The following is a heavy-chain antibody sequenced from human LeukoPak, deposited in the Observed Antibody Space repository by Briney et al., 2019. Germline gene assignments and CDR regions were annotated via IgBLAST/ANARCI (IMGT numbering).Heavy chain of an antibody. D-gene: IGHD2-2*01. CDR1: GFTFSSYS. Sequence: GGSLRLSCAASGFTFSSYSMNWVRQAPGKGLEWVSYISSSSSTIYYADSVKGRFTISRDNAKNSLYLQMNSLRAEDTAVYYCARDSGYCSSTGCYVHYFDYWGQGTLVTVSS. CDR2: ISSSSSTI. J-gene: IGHJ4*02. V-gene: IGHV3-48*04. CDR3: ARDSGYCSSTGCYVHYFDY.